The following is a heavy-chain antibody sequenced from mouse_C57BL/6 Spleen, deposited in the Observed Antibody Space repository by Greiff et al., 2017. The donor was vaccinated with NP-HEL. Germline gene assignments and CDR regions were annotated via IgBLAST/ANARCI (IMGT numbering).Heavy chain of an antibody. CDR1: GYTFTSYW. J-gene: IGHJ3*01. CDR2: IDPNSGGT. Sequence: VKLMESGAELVKPGASVKLSCKASGYTFTSYWMHWVKQRPGRGLEWIGRIDPNSGGTKYHEKFKSKATLPVDKPSSTAYMQLSSLTSEDSAVYYCARDYYGSSSFAYWGQGTLVTVSA. D-gene: IGHD1-1*01. CDR3: ARDYYGSSSFAY. V-gene: IGHV1-72*01.